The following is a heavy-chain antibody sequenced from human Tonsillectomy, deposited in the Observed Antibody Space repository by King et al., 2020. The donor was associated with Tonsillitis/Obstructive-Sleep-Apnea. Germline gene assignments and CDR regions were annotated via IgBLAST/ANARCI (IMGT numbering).Heavy chain of an antibody. D-gene: IGHD3-22*01. CDR2: IWYNGTYK. J-gene: IGHJ6*02. CDR3: ARGGNYADV. Sequence: QVQLVESGGGVVQPGRSLRLSCAASGFTFSSSAMHWVRQAPGKGLEWVAVIWYNGTYKYYVDSVRGRFTISRDNSKNTLYLQMNSLRGEDTAVYYCARGGNYADVWGQGTTVTVSS. CDR1: GFTFSSSA. V-gene: IGHV3-33*01.